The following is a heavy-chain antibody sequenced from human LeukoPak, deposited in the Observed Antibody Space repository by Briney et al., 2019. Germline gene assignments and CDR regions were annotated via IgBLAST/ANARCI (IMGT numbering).Heavy chain of an antibody. CDR2: IKQDGSEK. V-gene: IGHV3-7*03. D-gene: IGHD3-22*01. CDR1: GFTFSSYW. CDR3: ARDRYYYDSSGYPPELGY. Sequence: GGSLRLSCAASGFTFSSYWMSWVRQAPGKGLEWVANIKQDGSEKYYVDSVKGRFTISRDNAKNSLYLQMNSLRAEDTAVYYCARDRYYYDSSGYPPELGYWGQGTLVPVSS. J-gene: IGHJ4*02.